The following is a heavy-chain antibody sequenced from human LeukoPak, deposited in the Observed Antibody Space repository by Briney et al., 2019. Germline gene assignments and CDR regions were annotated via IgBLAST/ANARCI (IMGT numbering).Heavy chain of an antibody. CDR2: ISAYNGNT. D-gene: IGHD5-18*01. CDR1: GYTFTSYG. Sequence: ASVKVSCKASGYTFTSYGISWVRQAPGQGLEWMGWISAYNGNTNYAQKLQGRVTMTTDTSTSTAYMELRSLRPDDTAVYYCAREKVWGYSYRDGPYYGMDVWGKGTTVTVSS. CDR3: AREKVWGYSYRDGPYYGMDV. J-gene: IGHJ6*04. V-gene: IGHV1-18*04.